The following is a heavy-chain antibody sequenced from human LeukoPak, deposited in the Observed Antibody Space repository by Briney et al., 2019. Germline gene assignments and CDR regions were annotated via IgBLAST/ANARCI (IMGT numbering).Heavy chain of an antibody. CDR2: ISSNGNTK. J-gene: IGHJ4*02. CDR1: GFTFTDYA. Sequence: PGGSLRLSCTTSGFTFTDYAFNWVRQTPGKGIEWVAIISSNGNTKSYADSLKGRFTISRDNFRASVFLEVSTLRPEDSGLYYCVRDLTSGARFDFWGQGTLVTVSA. CDR3: VRDLTSGARFDF. V-gene: IGHV3-30*15. D-gene: IGHD3-9*01.